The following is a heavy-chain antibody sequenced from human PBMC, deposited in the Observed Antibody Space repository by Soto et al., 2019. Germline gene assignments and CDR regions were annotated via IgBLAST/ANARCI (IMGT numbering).Heavy chain of an antibody. CDR2: ISSSSSTI. Sequence: GGSLRLSCAASGFTFSSYSMNWVRQAPGKGLEWVSYISSSSSTIYYADSVKGRFTISRDNAKNSLYLQMNSLRAEDTAVYYCARGPPSGYCSGGSCDGWFDPWGQGTLVTVSS. D-gene: IGHD2-15*01. J-gene: IGHJ5*02. CDR3: ARGPPSGYCSGGSCDGWFDP. V-gene: IGHV3-48*01. CDR1: GFTFSSYS.